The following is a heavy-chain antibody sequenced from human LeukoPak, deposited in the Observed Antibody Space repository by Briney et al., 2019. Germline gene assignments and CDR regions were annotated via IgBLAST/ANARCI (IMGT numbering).Heavy chain of an antibody. CDR2: INHSGST. D-gene: IGHD1-26*01. V-gene: IGHV4-34*01. Sequence: SETLSLTCAVYGGSFSGYYWSWIRQPPGKGLEWIGEINHSGSTNYNPSLKSRVTISPDKSKNQFSLTLTSVTAADTAVYFCARAPLSGTYYTDAFDIWGQGTMVTVSS. J-gene: IGHJ3*02. CDR3: ARAPLSGTYYTDAFDI. CDR1: GGSFSGYY.